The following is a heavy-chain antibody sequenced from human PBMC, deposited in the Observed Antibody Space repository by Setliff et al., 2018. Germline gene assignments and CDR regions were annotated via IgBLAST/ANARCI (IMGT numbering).Heavy chain of an antibody. CDR1: GGSIINSYY. V-gene: IGHV4-4*07. D-gene: IGHD5-12*01. J-gene: IGHJ6*02. CDR3: ARDQWVRSPPLYFSYSMDV. Sequence: KPSETLSLTCTVSGGSIINSYYWSWIRQPAGKGLEWIGRISTSGNTNYNPSLKSRVTVSLDTSKSQFSLKLTSMTAADTAVYYCARDQWVRSPPLYFSYSMDVWGQGTTVTVSS. CDR2: ISTSGNT.